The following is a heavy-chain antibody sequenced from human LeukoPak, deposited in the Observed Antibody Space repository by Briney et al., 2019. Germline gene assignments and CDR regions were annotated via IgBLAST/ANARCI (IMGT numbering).Heavy chain of an antibody. Sequence: SQTLSLTCTVSGGSISSGGYYWSWIRQPPRKGLEWIGYIYHSGSTYYNPSLKSRVTISVDRSKNQFSLKLSSVTAADTAVYYCARPVNNAFDIWGQGTMVTVSS. D-gene: IGHD2/OR15-2a*01. V-gene: IGHV4-30-2*01. CDR3: ARPVNNAFDI. J-gene: IGHJ3*02. CDR2: IYHSGST. CDR1: GGSISSGGYY.